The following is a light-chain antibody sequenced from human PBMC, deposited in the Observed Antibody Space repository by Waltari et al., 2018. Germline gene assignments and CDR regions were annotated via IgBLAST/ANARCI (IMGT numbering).Light chain of an antibody. J-gene: IGKJ3*01. Sequence: IQMTQSPSSVSASLGDRVPITCRASQDISSWLAWYQQKPGKAPKVLIYSASSWRSGVPSRFSGSGSRTDFTLTISSLQPEDFAVYFCQQGFSFPLTFGPGTKVDMK. CDR1: QDISSW. CDR2: SAS. V-gene: IGKV1D-12*01. CDR3: QQGFSFPLT.